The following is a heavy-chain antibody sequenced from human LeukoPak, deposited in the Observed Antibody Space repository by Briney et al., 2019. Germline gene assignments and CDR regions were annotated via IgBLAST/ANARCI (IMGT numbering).Heavy chain of an antibody. Sequence: GGSLRLSCVASGLSLSETWTHWARHVPGKGRVWVSRIRNDGSDARYAESVKGRFTISRDNAKNTLYLQMNSLRAEDTAVYYCASSMWDCSGTPCYERFDYWGPGTLVTVSS. CDR1: GLSLSETW. D-gene: IGHD2-2*01. J-gene: IGHJ4*02. CDR2: IRNDGSDA. V-gene: IGHV3-74*01. CDR3: ASSMWDCSGTPCYERFDY.